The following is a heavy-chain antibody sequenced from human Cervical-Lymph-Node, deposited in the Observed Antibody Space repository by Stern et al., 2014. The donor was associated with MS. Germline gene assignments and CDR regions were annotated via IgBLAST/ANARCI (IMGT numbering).Heavy chain of an antibody. V-gene: IGHV3-33*01. CDR2: IWYDGSNK. CDR3: ARDRGRRAVAGTTPFDY. D-gene: IGHD6-19*01. CDR1: GLTFSSYG. Sequence: VQLVESGGGVVQPGRYLRLSCAASGLTFSSYGMHWVRKAPGKGLEGGADIWYDGSNKYYAGSVKGRFTISRVTTKITLYLQMNSLRAEDTAVYYGARDRGRRAVAGTTPFDYWGQGTLVTGSS. J-gene: IGHJ4*02.